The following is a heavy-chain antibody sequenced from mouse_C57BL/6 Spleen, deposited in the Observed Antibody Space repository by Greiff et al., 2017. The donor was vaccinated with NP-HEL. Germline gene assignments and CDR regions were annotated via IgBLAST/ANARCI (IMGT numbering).Heavy chain of an antibody. V-gene: IGHV8-12*01. J-gene: IGHJ1*03. D-gene: IGHD1-1*01. CDR3: ARRVATTVVENWYFDV. Sequence: ESGPGILQSSQTLSLTCSFSGFSLSTSGMGVSWIRQPSGKGLEWLAHIYWDDDKRYNPSLKSRLTISKDTSRNQVFLKITSVDTADTATYYCARRVATTVVENWYFDVWGTGTTVTVSS. CDR1: GFSLSTSGMG. CDR2: IYWDDDK.